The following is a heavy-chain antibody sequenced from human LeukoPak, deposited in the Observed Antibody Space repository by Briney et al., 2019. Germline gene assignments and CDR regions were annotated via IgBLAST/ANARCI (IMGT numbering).Heavy chain of an antibody. J-gene: IGHJ4*02. Sequence: SETLSLTCAVYGGSFCGYYWSWIRQPPGKGLEWIGEINHSGSTNYNPSLKSRVTISVDTSKNQFSLKLSSVTAADTAVYYCARGPLGSSSDYWGQGTLVTVSS. CDR3: ARGPLGSSSDY. CDR1: GGSFCGYY. D-gene: IGHD6-6*01. CDR2: INHSGST. V-gene: IGHV4-34*01.